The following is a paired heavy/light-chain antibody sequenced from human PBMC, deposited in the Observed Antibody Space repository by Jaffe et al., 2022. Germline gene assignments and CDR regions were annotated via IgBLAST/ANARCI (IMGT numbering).Heavy chain of an antibody. D-gene: IGHD3-10*01. CDR1: GYSISSGYY. CDR2: IYHSGST. J-gene: IGHJ5*02. CDR3: ARLCITMVRGVLLNWFDP. V-gene: IGHV4-38-2*01. Sequence: QVQLQESGPGLVKPSETLSLTCAVSGYSISSGYYWGWIRQPPGKGLEWIGSIYHSGSTYYNPSLKSRVTISVDTSKNQFSLKLSSVTAADTAVYYCARLCITMVRGVLLNWFDPWGQGTLVTVSS.
Light chain of an antibody. Sequence: SSELTQDPAVSVALGQTVRITCQGDSLRSYYASWYQQKPGQAPVLVIYGKNNRPSGIPDRFSGSSSGNTASLTITGAQAEDEADYYCNSRDSSGNHHYVFGTGTKVTVL. CDR2: GKN. J-gene: IGLJ1*01. CDR1: SLRSYY. V-gene: IGLV3-19*01. CDR3: NSRDSSGNHHYV.